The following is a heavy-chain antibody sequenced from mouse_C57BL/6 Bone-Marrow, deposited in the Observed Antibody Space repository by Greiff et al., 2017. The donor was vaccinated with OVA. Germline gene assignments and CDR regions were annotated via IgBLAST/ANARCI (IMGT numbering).Heavy chain of an antibody. Sequence: EVQLQQSGPELVKPGASVKISCKASGYTFTDYYMNWVKQSHGKSLEWIGDINPNNGGTSYNQKFKGKATLTVDKSSSTAYMELRSLTSEDSAVYYCARENYYGSSYGYFDVWGTGTTVTVSS. J-gene: IGHJ1*03. D-gene: IGHD1-1*01. V-gene: IGHV1-26*01. CDR1: GYTFTDYY. CDR2: INPNNGGT. CDR3: ARENYYGSSYGYFDV.